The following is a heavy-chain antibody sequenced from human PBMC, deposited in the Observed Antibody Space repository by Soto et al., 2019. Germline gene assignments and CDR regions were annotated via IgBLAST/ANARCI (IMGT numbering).Heavy chain of an antibody. CDR1: GFTFSSYG. D-gene: IGHD3-10*01. CDR2: IWYDGSNK. J-gene: IGHJ3*02. V-gene: IGHV3-33*01. CDR3: ARDPRPSMVRGVLDAFDI. Sequence: GGSLRLSCAASGFTFSSYGMHWVRQAPGKGLEWVAVIWYDGSNKYYADSVKGRFTISRDNSKNTLYLQMNSLRAEDTAVYYCARDPRPSMVRGVLDAFDIWGQGTMGTVSS.